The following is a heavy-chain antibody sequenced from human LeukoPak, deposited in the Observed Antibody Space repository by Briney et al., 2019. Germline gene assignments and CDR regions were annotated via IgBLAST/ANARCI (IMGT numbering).Heavy chain of an antibody. CDR1: GFTFSSHA. D-gene: IGHD6-13*01. CDR2: ISGSGGST. J-gene: IGHJ4*02. CDR3: AKDRFDSSSWGSFDY. Sequence: GGSLRLSCAASGFTFSSHAMSWVRQAPGKGLEWVSAISGSGGSTYYADSVKGRFTISRDNSKNTLYLQMNSLRAEDTAVYYCAKDRFDSSSWGSFDYWGQGTLVTVSS. V-gene: IGHV3-23*01.